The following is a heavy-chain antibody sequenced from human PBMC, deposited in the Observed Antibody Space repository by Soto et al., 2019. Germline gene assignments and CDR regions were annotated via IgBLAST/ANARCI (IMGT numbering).Heavy chain of an antibody. D-gene: IGHD3-10*01. CDR3: ARVAPESTLGYGMDV. J-gene: IGHJ6*02. Sequence: QVQLVQSGAEGKKPGASVKVSCKASGYTFTSYGISWVRQAPGQGLELMRWISAYNGNTNYAQKLQGRVTMTTDTSTSTAYMELRSLRSDDTAVYYCARVAPESTLGYGMDVWGQGTTVTVSS. CDR2: ISAYNGNT. V-gene: IGHV1-18*01. CDR1: GYTFTSYG.